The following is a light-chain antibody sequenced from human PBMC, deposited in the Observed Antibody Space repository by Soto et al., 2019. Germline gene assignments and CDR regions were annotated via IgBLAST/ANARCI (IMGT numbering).Light chain of an antibody. CDR2: TAS. J-gene: IGKJ4*01. CDR1: QDISKW. CDR3: QQGNAFPVT. Sequence: DVQMTQSPSSVSASVGDRVTITCRASQDISKWLVWYQQKPGKAPKLLIYTASTLQTGAPSRFSGSGSGTDFTLTINSLQAEDFATYYCQQGNAFPVTFGGGTRVEIK. V-gene: IGKV1-12*01.